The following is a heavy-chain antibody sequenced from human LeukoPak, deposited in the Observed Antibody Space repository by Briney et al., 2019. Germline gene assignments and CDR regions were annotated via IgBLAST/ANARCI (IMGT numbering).Heavy chain of an antibody. CDR1: GFTFSSYS. J-gene: IGHJ4*02. D-gene: IGHD2-21*02. CDR2: ISSSSSTI. V-gene: IGHV3-48*01. Sequence: GGSLRLSCVVSGFTFSSYSMNWVRQAPGKGLEWVSYISSSSSTIYYADSVKGRFTISRDNAKNSLYLQMNSLRAEDTAVYYCAVRLLDLDYWGQGTLVTVSS. CDR3: AVRLLDLDY.